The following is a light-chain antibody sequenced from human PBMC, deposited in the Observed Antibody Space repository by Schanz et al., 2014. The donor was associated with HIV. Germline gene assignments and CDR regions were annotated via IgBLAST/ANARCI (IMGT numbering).Light chain of an antibody. CDR1: QDISTY. V-gene: IGKV1-9*01. CDR3: QKYDSVPLT. Sequence: DIQLSQSPSFLSASVGDRVTVTCRASQDISTYLAWYQQKPGKAPNLLIYAASTLHTGVPLRFSGSGSGTDFTLTINGLQPEDVATYYCQKYDSVPLTFGGGTKVEIK. J-gene: IGKJ4*01. CDR2: AAS.